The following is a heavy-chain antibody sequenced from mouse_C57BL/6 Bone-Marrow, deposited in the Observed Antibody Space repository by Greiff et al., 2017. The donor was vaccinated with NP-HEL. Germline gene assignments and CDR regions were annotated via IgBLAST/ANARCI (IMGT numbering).Heavy chain of an antibody. J-gene: IGHJ2*01. CDR3: ARAGIETTRDY. V-gene: IGHV1-64*01. Sequence: QVQLQQPGAELVKPGASVKLSCKASGYTFTSYWMHWVKQRPGQGLEWIGMIHPNSGSTNYNEKFKSKATLTVDKSSSTAYMQLSSLTSEDSAVYYCARAGIETTRDYWGQGTTLTVSS. CDR2: IHPNSGST. D-gene: IGHD2-13*01. CDR1: GYTFTSYW.